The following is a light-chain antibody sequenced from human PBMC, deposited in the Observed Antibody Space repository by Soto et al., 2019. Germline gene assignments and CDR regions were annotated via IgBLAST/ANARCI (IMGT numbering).Light chain of an antibody. CDR3: QQYFSFPWT. J-gene: IGKJ1*01. Sequence: DIVMTQSPDSLAVSLGERATINCKSGQSVLYSSNNKNYLAWYQQRPGQPPNLLIYWASTRESGVPDRFSGSGSGTDFTLTISSLQAEDVAIYYCQQYFSFPWTFGQGTKVEIK. V-gene: IGKV4-1*01. CDR2: WAS. CDR1: QSVLYSSNNKNY.